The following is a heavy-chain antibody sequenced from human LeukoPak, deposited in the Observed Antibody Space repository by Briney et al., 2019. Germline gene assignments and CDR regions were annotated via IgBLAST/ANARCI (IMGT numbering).Heavy chain of an antibody. CDR1: GFAFSNPW. V-gene: IGHV3-15*01. CDR3: TTLYNPDY. Sequence: GGSLRLSCAASGFAFSNPWLSWVRQAPGKGLGWVGRIKSKTDGGTADYAAPVEGRFTISRDDSKNTLYLQMNSLKTEDTAVYYCTTLYNPDYWGQGTLVTVSS. D-gene: IGHD1-1*01. CDR2: IKSKTDGGTA. J-gene: IGHJ4*02.